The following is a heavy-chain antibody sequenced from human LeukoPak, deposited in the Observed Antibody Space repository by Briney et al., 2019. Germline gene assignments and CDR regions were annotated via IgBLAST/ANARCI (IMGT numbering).Heavy chain of an antibody. CDR3: AKDLPLRQWLVDGFDY. CDR2: IYYTGST. Sequence: TSETLSLTCTVSGGSISGYYWTWIRQPPGRGLEWIGYIYYTGSTNYNPSLKSRVTISLDASNNQFSLKLSSVTAADTAVYYCAKDLPLRQWLVDGFDYWGQGTLVTVSS. J-gene: IGHJ4*02. D-gene: IGHD6-19*01. V-gene: IGHV4-59*01. CDR1: GGSISGYY.